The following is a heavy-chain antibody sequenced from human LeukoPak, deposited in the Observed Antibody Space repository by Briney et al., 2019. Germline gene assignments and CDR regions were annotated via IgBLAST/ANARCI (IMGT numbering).Heavy chain of an antibody. V-gene: IGHV1-69*05. J-gene: IGHJ4*02. Sequence: ASVKVSCKASGGTFSSYAISWVRQAPGQGLEWMGGMIPIFGTANYAQKFQGRVTITTDESTSTAYMELSSLRSEDTAVYYCARARVAEDQPFDYWGQGTLVTVSS. CDR1: GGTFSSYA. D-gene: IGHD2-2*01. CDR2: MIPIFGTA. CDR3: ARARVAEDQPFDY.